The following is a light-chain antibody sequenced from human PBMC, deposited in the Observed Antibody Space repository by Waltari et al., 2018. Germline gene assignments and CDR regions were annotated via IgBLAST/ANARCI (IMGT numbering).Light chain of an antibody. CDR3: QSTDSSAVYVV. V-gene: IGLV3-25*03. CDR2: KDP. CDR1: ALPNRY. Sequence: SYELTQPPSVSVSPGQTARLTCSGDALPNRYAHWYQQKPGRAPILLIYKDPGRPSRIPERFSGSTSGTTVTLTITGVQAEDEADYYCQSTDSSAVYVVFGGGTKLTVL. J-gene: IGLJ2*01.